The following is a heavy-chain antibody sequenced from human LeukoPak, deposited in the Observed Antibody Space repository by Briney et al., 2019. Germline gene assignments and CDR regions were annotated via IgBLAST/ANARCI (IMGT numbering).Heavy chain of an antibody. CDR1: GFTFSGSA. Sequence: GGSLRLSCAASGFTFSGSAMHWVRQASGKGLEWVGRIRSKANSYATAYAASVKGRFTISRDDSKNTAYLQMNSLKTEDTAVYYCGEGISGYKVSYGGQGTLVTVSS. V-gene: IGHV3-73*01. CDR3: GEGISGYKVSY. CDR2: IRSKANSYAT. D-gene: IGHD3-22*01. J-gene: IGHJ4*02.